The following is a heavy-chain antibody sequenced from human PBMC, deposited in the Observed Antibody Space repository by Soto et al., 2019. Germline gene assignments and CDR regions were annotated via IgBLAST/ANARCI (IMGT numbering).Heavy chain of an antibody. V-gene: IGHV3-21*01. CDR1: GFTFSSYS. CDR3: ARDYYDSSGYHDDFDY. D-gene: IGHD3-22*01. CDR2: ISSSSSYI. J-gene: IGHJ4*02. Sequence: GGSLRLSCAASGFTFSSYSMNWVRQAPGKGLEWVSSISSSSSYIDYADSVKGRFTISRDNAKNSLYLQMNSLRAEDTAVYYCARDYYDSSGYHDDFDYWGQGTLVTVSS.